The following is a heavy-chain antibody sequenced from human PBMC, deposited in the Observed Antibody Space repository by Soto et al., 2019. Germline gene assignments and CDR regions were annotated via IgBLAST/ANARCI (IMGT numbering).Heavy chain of an antibody. D-gene: IGHD6-13*01. V-gene: IGHV4-59*01. CDR1: GGSISSYY. Sequence: QVQLQESGPGLVKPSETLSLTCTVSGGSISSYYWSWIRQPPGKGLEWIGYIYYSGSTNYNPSLTTRVAQLVDPLHARVSLQLSPVTAADAAVYNSAGGRYSRSRVDYWGQGTLVTVPS. J-gene: IGHJ4*02. CDR2: IYYSGST. CDR3: AGGRYSRSRVDY.